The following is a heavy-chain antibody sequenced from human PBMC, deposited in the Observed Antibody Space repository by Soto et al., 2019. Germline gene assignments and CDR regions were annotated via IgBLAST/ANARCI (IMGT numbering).Heavy chain of an antibody. V-gene: IGHV4-4*02. CDR3: ARKKGITMIVVVTYDFDI. J-gene: IGHJ3*02. CDR2: IYHSGST. Sequence: SETLSLTCAVSGGSTSSSNWWSWVRQPPGKGLEWIGEIYHSGSTNYNPSLKSRVTISVDKSKNQFSLKLSSVTAADTAVYYCARKKGITMIVVVTYDFDIWCQGTMVTVSS. CDR1: GGSTSSSNW. D-gene: IGHD3-22*01.